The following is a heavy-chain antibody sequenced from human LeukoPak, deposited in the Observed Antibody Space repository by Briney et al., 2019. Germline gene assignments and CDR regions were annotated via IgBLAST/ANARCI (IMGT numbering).Heavy chain of an antibody. CDR2: IYTSGST. CDR3: ARVSSGWTISGYYYGLDV. V-gene: IGHV4-4*07. Sequence: PSETLSLTCTVSGGSISSYYWSWIRWPAGKGLEWIGRIYTSGSTNYNPSLKSRVTMSVDTSKNQFSLKLSSVTAADTAVYYCARVSSGWTISGYYYGLDVWGQGTTVTVSS. J-gene: IGHJ6*02. CDR1: GGSISSYY. D-gene: IGHD6-19*01.